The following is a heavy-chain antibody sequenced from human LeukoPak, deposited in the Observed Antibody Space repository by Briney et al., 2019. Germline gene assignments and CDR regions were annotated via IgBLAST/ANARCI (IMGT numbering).Heavy chain of an antibody. V-gene: IGHV4-30-2*01. J-gene: IGHJ3*02. D-gene: IGHD3-3*01. CDR3: ARSVDYDFWSGYAFDI. CDR2: IYHSGST. CDR1: GGSISSGGYS. Sequence: SETLSLTCAVSGGSISSGGYSWSWIRQPPGKGLEWIGYIYHSGSTYYNPSLKSRVTISVDRSKNQFSLKLSSVTAADTAVYYCARSVDYDFWSGYAFDIWGQGTMVTVSS.